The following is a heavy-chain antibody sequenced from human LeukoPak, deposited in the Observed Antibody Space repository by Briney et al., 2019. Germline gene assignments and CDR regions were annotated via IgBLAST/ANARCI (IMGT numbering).Heavy chain of an antibody. CDR2: IYYSGST. J-gene: IGHJ4*02. CDR1: GGSISSYY. V-gene: IGHV4-59*01. CDR3: ARSRGYSYGPFDY. Sequence: SETLSLTCTVSGGSISSYYRSWIRQPPGKGLEWIGYIYYSGSTNYNPSLKSRVTISVDTSKNQFSLKLSSVTAADTAVYYCARSRGYSYGPFDYWGQGTLVTVSS. D-gene: IGHD5-18*01.